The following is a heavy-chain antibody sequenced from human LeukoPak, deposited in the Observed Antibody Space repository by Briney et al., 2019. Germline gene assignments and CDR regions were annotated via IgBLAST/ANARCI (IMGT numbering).Heavy chain of an antibody. CDR1: GFNFSDYY. CDR3: ARQKRAFDY. CDR2: MSNNGSSA. J-gene: IGHJ4*02. Sequence: GGSLRLSCAASGFNFSDYYMTWIRQAPGKGLEWLSFMSNNGSSAYYRDSAKGRFTISRDNAKNALYLEMNSLTVEDTAVYYCARQKRAFDYWGRGTLVTVST. V-gene: IGHV3-11*01.